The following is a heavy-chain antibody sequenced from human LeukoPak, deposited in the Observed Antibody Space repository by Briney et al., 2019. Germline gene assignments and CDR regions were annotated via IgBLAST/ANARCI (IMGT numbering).Heavy chain of an antibody. J-gene: IGHJ6*03. CDR3: ARVKVEYYGSGSSGPAYYYYYYMDV. Sequence: SQTLSLTCTVSGGSISSGGYYWSWIRQPPGKGLEWIGYIYHSGSTYYNPSLKSRVTISVDRSKNQFSLQLNSVTPEDTAVYYCARVKVEYYGSGSSGPAYYYYYYMDVWGKGTTVTVSS. V-gene: IGHV4-30-2*01. CDR2: IYHSGST. CDR1: GGSISSGGYY. D-gene: IGHD3-10*01.